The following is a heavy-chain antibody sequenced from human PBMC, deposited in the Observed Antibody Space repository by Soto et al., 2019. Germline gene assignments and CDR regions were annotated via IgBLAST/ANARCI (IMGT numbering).Heavy chain of an antibody. Sequence: VQLVQSGAEVKKPGASVKVSCKTSGDSFNDYYIHWVRQAPGQGLEWMGWINPNGGGTKYAQRSQGRVTVNRNTSIRTVYMELSSLRSDDTAVYYCARESGGATATLDYYYFYMDVWGKGTTVTVSS. J-gene: IGHJ6*03. CDR3: ARESGGATATLDYYYFYMDV. CDR2: INPNGGGT. D-gene: IGHD5-12*01. V-gene: IGHV1-2*02. CDR1: GDSFNDYY.